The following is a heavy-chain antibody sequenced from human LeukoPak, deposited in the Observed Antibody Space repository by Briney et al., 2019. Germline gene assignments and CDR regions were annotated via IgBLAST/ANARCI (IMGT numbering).Heavy chain of an antibody. Sequence: SVKVSCKASGGTFSSYAISWVRQAPGQGLEWMGRIIPILGIANYAQKFQGRVTITADKSTSTAYMELSSLRSEDTAVYYCASPPGGRDFDYLGQGTLVNGSS. D-gene: IGHD3-10*01. CDR2: IIPILGIA. CDR1: GGTFSSYA. V-gene: IGHV1-69*04. J-gene: IGHJ4*02. CDR3: ASPPGGRDFDY.